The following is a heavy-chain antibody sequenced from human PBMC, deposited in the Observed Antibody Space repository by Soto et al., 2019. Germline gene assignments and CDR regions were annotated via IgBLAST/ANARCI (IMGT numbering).Heavy chain of an antibody. Sequence: EVQLVESGGGLVKPGGSLRLSCAASGFTLSSYSMNWVRQAPGKGLEWVSSISSSSSYIYYADSVKGRFTISRDNAKNSLYLQMNSLRAEDTAVYYCARDRTGCEAYFDYWGQGTLVTVSS. D-gene: IGHD2-8*01. J-gene: IGHJ4*02. CDR1: GFTLSSYS. CDR3: ARDRTGCEAYFDY. V-gene: IGHV3-21*01. CDR2: ISSSSSYI.